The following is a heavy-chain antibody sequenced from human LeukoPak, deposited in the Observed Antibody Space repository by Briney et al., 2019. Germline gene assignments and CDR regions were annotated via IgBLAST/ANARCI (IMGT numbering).Heavy chain of an antibody. Sequence: PSETLSLTCTVSGGSISSSSYYWGWIRQPPGKGLEWIGSIYYSGSTYYNPSLKSRVTISVDTSKNQFSLKLSSVTAADTAVYYCARGTAAAGVFYFQHWGQGTLVTVSS. D-gene: IGHD6-13*01. CDR3: ARGTAAAGVFYFQH. J-gene: IGHJ1*01. CDR1: GGSISSSSYY. CDR2: IYYSGST. V-gene: IGHV4-39*01.